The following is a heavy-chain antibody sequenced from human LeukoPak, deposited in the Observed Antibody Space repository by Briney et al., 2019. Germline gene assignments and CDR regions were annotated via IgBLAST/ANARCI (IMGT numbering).Heavy chain of an antibody. J-gene: IGHJ4*02. D-gene: IGHD3-10*01. V-gene: IGHV3-74*01. CDR1: GFTFNTYW. CDR2: INNDGSST. Sequence: GGSLRLSCAASGFTFNTYWMHWVRQAPGKGLVWVSRINNDGSSTIYADSVRGRFTISSDNAKNTLYLQMNGLRAEDTSVYFCARSSYPYYFDYWGQGALVTVSS. CDR3: ARSSYPYYFDY.